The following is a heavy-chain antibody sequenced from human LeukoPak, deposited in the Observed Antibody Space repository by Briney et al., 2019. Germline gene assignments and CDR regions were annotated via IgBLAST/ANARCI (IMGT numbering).Heavy chain of an antibody. V-gene: IGHV3-66*02. D-gene: IGHD4-17*01. CDR3: AREKDTVFDY. CDR2: IYSGGST. CDR1: GFTVSSNY. Sequence: GGSLRLSCAASGFTVSSNYMSWVRQAPGKGLEWVSVIYSGGSTYYADSVKGRFTISRDNSKNTLYLQMISLRAEDTAVYYCAREKDTVFDYWGQGTLVTVSS. J-gene: IGHJ4*02.